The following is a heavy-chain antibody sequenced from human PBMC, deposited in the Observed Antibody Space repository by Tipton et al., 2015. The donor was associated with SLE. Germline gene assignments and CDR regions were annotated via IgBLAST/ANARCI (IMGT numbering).Heavy chain of an antibody. CDR2: IIPILGIA. Sequence: QLVQSGAEVKKPGASVKVSCKASGYTFTSYGISWVRQAPGQGLEWMGGIIPILGIANYAQKFQGRVTITTDESTSTAYMELSSLRSDDTAVYYCASGDSSSWLYFDYWGQGTLVTVSS. V-gene: IGHV1-69*10. CDR3: ASGDSSSWLYFDY. J-gene: IGHJ4*02. D-gene: IGHD6-13*01. CDR1: GYTFTSYG.